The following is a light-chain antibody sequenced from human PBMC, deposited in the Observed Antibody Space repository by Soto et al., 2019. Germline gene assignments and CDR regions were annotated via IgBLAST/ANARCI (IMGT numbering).Light chain of an antibody. CDR3: SSYTTSSTFYV. CDR2: EVS. CDR1: SGDVGGYNF. J-gene: IGLJ1*01. V-gene: IGLV2-14*01. Sequence: QSALTQPASVSGSPGQSITISCTGTSGDVGGYNFVSWYQQHPGKAPKLMIYEVSNRPSGISNRFSGSKSGNTASLTISGLQADDEADYYCSSYTTSSTFYVFGTGTKLTVL.